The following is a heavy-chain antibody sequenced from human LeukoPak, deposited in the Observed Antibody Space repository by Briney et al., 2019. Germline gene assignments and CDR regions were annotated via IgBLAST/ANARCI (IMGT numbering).Heavy chain of an antibody. CDR2: ISAYNGNT. Sequence: GASVKVSCKASGYTFTSYGISWVRQAPGQGLEWRGWISAYNGNTNYAQKLQGRVTMTTDTSTSTAYMELRSLRSDDTAVYYCATAYSSSWYRGVLDYWGQGTLVTVSS. D-gene: IGHD6-13*01. CDR3: ATAYSSSWYRGVLDY. CDR1: GYTFTSYG. J-gene: IGHJ4*02. V-gene: IGHV1-18*01.